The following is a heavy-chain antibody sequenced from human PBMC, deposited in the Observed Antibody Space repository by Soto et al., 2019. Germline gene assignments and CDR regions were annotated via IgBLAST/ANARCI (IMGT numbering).Heavy chain of an antibody. D-gene: IGHD5-12*01. V-gene: IGHV3-23*01. CDR3: AKVEWLRYYYGMDV. J-gene: IGHJ6*02. CDR2: ISGSGGST. CDR1: GFTFSSYA. Sequence: GGSLRLSCAASGFTFSSYAMSWVRQAPGKGLEWVSAISGSGGSTYYADSVKGRFTISRDNSKNTLYLQMNSLRAEDTAVYYCAKVEWLRYYYGMDVWGQGTTVTVSS.